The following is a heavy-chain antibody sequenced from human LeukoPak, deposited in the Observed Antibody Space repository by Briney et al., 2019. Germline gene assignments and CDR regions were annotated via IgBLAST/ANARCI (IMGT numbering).Heavy chain of an antibody. J-gene: IGHJ4*02. CDR1: GFTFSSYG. Sequence: GGSLRLSCAASGFTFSSYGMHWVRQAPGKGLEWVAVIWYDGSNKYYADSVKGRFTISRDNSKNTLYLQMNSLRAEDTAVYYCARERLACSGGSCHSTFDYWGQGTLVTVSS. D-gene: IGHD2-15*01. CDR2: IWYDGSNK. CDR3: ARERLACSGGSCHSTFDY. V-gene: IGHV3-33*01.